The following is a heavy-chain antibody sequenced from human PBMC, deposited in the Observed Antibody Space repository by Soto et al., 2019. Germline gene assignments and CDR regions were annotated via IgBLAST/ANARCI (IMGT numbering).Heavy chain of an antibody. V-gene: IGHV3-73*02. D-gene: IGHD3-22*01. CDR2: IRSKANSYAT. CDR1: GFTFSGSA. J-gene: IGHJ6*02. CDR3: TRPALIDSYYYSGMDV. Sequence: EVQLVESGGGLVQPGGSLKLSCAASGFTFSGSAMHWVRQASGKGLEWVGRIRSKANSYATEYAASVKGRFTISRDDSKNTAYLKMNSLKTEDTAVYSCTRPALIDSYYYSGMDVWGQGTTVTVSS.